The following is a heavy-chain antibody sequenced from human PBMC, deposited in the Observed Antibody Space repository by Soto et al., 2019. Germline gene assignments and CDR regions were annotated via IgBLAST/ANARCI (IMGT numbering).Heavy chain of an antibody. CDR3: ARTPSSYSSSWRFDY. Sequence: GGSLRLSCAASGFTFSDYYMSWIRQAPGKGLEWVSYISSSSSYTNYADSVKGRFTISRDNAKNSLYLQMNSLRAEDTAVYYCARTPSSYSSSWRFDYWGQGTLVTVSS. CDR1: GFTFSDYY. J-gene: IGHJ4*02. V-gene: IGHV3-11*06. D-gene: IGHD6-13*01. CDR2: ISSSSSYT.